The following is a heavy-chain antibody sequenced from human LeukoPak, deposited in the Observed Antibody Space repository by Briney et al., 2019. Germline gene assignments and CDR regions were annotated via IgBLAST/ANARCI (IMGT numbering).Heavy chain of an antibody. CDR1: GFTFSKDD. D-gene: IGHD2-15*01. J-gene: IGHJ2*01. V-gene: IGHV3-13*01. CDR3: TKEFCGSRAACAGGSYYYF. CDR2: IGVTGDT. Sequence: GGSLRLSCAASGFTFSKDDFHWVRRAPGKGLEWVAAIGVTGDTYYADSVKGRFTISREDAANSLYLQMRSLGAGDTALYYCTKEFCGSRAACAGGSYYYFWGRGALVTVSS.